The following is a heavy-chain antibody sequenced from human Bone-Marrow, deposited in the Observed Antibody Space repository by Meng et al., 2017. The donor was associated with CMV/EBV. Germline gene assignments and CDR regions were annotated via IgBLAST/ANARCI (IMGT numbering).Heavy chain of an antibody. D-gene: IGHD2-15*01. CDR3: AREGVVAADNWFDP. CDR2: INPNSGGT. CDR1: GYTFTGYY. J-gene: IGHJ5*02. V-gene: IGHV1-2*02. Sequence: GHLVQSGDEVKKPGAPVKVSCKASGYTFTGYYMHWVRQAPGQGLEWMGWINPNSGGTNYAQKFQGRVTMTRDTSISTAYMELSRLRSDDTAVYYCAREGVVAADNWFDPWGQGTLVTVSS.